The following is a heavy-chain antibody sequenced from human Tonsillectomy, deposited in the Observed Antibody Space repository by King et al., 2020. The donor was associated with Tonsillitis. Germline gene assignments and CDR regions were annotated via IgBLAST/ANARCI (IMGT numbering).Heavy chain of an antibody. CDR1: GFIFSDYS. Sequence: VQLVESGGGLVQPGGSLRLSCVASGFIFSDYSMNWVRQAPGKGLEWISYISRSSGTLYYAHSVKGRFTISRDNANNSLYLQANTLRAEDTAIYYCAKDTGSYPGFDSFDYWGQGALVTVSS. CDR2: ISRSSGTL. J-gene: IGHJ4*02. V-gene: IGHV3-48*01. CDR3: AKDTGSYPGFDSFDY. D-gene: IGHD1-26*01.